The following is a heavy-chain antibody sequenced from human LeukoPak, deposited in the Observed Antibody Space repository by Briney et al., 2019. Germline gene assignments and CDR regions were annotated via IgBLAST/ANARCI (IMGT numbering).Heavy chain of an antibody. D-gene: IGHD2-2*01. CDR3: ARGEVVPAATSSSNFDY. CDR2: IYHSGST. J-gene: IGHJ4*02. Sequence: TSETLSLTCTVSGGSISSSSYYWGWIRQPPGKGLEWIGYIYHSGSTYYNPSLKSRVTISVDRSKNQFSLKLSSVTAADTAVYYCARGEVVPAATSSSNFDYWGQGTLVTVSS. V-gene: IGHV4-30-2*01. CDR1: GGSISSSSYY.